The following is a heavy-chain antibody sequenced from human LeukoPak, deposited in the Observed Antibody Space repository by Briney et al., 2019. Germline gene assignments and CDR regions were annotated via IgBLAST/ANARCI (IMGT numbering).Heavy chain of an antibody. D-gene: IGHD3-3*01. J-gene: IGHJ4*02. CDR2: IGNKVSNYAT. CDR1: GFTFSGSA. CDR3: AGIYDSWTGLNY. V-gene: IGHV3-73*01. Sequence: GGSLRLSCAASGFTFSGSAMHWVRQASGKGLEWVGHIGNKVSNYATEYAASLRGRFTISRDDSKDTAYLQVNSLKTEDTAVYYCAGIYDSWTGLNYWGQGTLVNVSS.